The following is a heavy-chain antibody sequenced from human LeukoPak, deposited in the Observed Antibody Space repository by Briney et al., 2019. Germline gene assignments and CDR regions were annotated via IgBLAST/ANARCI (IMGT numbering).Heavy chain of an antibody. D-gene: IGHD6-13*01. Sequence: SETLSLTCSVSGGSISSSSYYWGWIRQPPGKGLEWIGSIYYSGSTYYNPSLKSRVTISVDTSKNQFSLKLSSVTAADTAVYYCARDAGYFLWGQGTLVTASS. CDR3: ARDAGYFL. CDR1: GGSISSSSYY. V-gene: IGHV4-39*02. J-gene: IGHJ4*02. CDR2: IYYSGST.